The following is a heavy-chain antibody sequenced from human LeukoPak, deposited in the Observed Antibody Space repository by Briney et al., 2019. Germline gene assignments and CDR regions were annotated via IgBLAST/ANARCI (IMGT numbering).Heavy chain of an antibody. D-gene: IGHD2-15*01. V-gene: IGHV1-46*01. CDR3: ARGYCTGGRCYNFDY. CDR1: GYTFTSKY. J-gene: IGHJ4*02. CDR2: INPSGGST. Sequence: ASVKVSCKASGYTFTSKYIHWVRQAPGQGLEWMGIINPSGGSTNYAQKFQGRVTMTRDTSISTAYMELTSLRSDDTALYYCARGYCTGGRCYNFDYWGQGTLVTVSS.